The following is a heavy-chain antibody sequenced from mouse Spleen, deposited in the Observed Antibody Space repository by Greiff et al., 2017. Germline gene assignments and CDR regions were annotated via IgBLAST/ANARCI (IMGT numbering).Heavy chain of an antibody. D-gene: IGHD3-2*01. CDR1: GFTFSSYT. J-gene: IGHJ3*01. V-gene: IGHV5-9*04. CDR2: ISSGGGNT. Sequence: EVQVVESGGGLVKPGGSLKLSCAASGFTFSSYTMSWVRQTPAKRLEWVATISSGGGNTYYPDSVKGRFTISRDNARNTLYLQMSSLRSEDTAMYYCARQVDSSGYAAWFAYWGQGTLVTVSA. CDR3: ARQVDSSGYAAWFAY.